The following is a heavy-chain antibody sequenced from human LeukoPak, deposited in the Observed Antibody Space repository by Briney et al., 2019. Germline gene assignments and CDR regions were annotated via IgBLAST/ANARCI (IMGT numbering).Heavy chain of an antibody. CDR1: GFSFSDYW. CDR2: IKKDGSEK. CDR3: AKEMRYYDSSGYPPDAFDI. V-gene: IGHV3-7*01. D-gene: IGHD3-22*01. Sequence: PGGSLRLSCAASGFSFSDYWMSWVRQAPGKGLEWVANIKKDGSEKHYVDSVKGRFTISRDNAKNSVYLQMSSLRAEDTAVYHCAKEMRYYDSSGYPPDAFDIWGQGTMVTVSS. J-gene: IGHJ3*02.